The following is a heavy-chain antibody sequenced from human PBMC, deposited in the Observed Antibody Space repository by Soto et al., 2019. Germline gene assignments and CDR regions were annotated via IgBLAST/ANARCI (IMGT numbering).Heavy chain of an antibody. D-gene: IGHD3-16*01. Sequence: LSLTCTVSGGSVSSGSYYWSWIWQPPGKGLEWIGYIYYSGSTNYNPSLKSRVTISVDTSKNQFSLKLSSVTAADTAVYYCARDVRIMITFGGVDAFDIWGQGTMVIVS. CDR2: IYYSGST. V-gene: IGHV4-61*01. J-gene: IGHJ3*02. CDR1: GGSVSSGSYY. CDR3: ARDVRIMITFGGVDAFDI.